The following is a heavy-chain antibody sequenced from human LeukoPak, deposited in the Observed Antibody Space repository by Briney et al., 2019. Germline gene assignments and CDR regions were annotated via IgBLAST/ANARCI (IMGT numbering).Heavy chain of an antibody. D-gene: IGHD5-24*01. V-gene: IGHV1-8*02. CDR3: ARGSSEEMATIAD. CDR2: MNPSNGNT. Sequence: ASVKVSCKASGGTFSSYAINWVRQATGQGLEWMGWMNPSNGNTGFAQKFQGRLTMTRDTSISTAYMELRGLTSDDTAVYFCARGSSEEMATIADWGQGTLVTVSS. CDR1: GGTFSSYA. J-gene: IGHJ4*02.